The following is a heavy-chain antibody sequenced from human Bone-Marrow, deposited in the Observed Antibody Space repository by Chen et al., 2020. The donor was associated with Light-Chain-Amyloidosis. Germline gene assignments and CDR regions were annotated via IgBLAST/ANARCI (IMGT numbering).Heavy chain of an antibody. V-gene: IGHV3-74*01. D-gene: IGHD2-2*03. J-gene: IGHJ4*02. Sequence: EVQLVESGGGLVQPGGSLRLSCAASGFTFSSYWMHWVRQAPGKGLVWVSRIKGDGRCIDYADSVKGRFTISRDNAKNTLNLKMNGLRAEDTAVYYCARDGWGYCGLGTLVTVSS. CDR1: GFTFSSYW. CDR2: IKGDGRCI. CDR3: ARDGWGY.